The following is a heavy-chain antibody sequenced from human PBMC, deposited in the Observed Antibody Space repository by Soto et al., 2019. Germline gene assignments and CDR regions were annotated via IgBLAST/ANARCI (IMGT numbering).Heavy chain of an antibody. CDR1: GFTFSSYG. CDR2: ISYDGSNK. V-gene: IGHV3-30*18. Sequence: QVQLVESGGGVVQPGRSLRLSCAASGFTFSSYGMHWVRQAPGKGLEWVAVISYDGSNKYYADSVKGRFTISRDNSKNTLYLQMNSLRAEETAVYYCAKKHCSSTSCYPTYYYYYGMDVWRQGTTVTVS. D-gene: IGHD2-2*01. CDR3: AKKHCSSTSCYPTYYYYYGMDV. J-gene: IGHJ6*02.